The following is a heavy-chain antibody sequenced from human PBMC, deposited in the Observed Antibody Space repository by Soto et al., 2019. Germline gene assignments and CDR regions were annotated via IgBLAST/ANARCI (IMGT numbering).Heavy chain of an antibody. Sequence: QLQLQESGPGLVKPSETLSLTCTVSGGSISSSSYYWGWIRQPPGKGREWIGSIYYSGRTYYNPSLKSRVTISVDTSKNQFSLKLSSVTAADTAVYYCARLDSGHPYYDFWSGYFTYYYYYMDVWGKGTTVTVSS. CDR1: GGSISSSSYY. V-gene: IGHV4-39*01. J-gene: IGHJ6*03. D-gene: IGHD3-3*01. CDR3: ARLDSGHPYYDFWSGYFTYYYYYMDV. CDR2: IYYSGRT.